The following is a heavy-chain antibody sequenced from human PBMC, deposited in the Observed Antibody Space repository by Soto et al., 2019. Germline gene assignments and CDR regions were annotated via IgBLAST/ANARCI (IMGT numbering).Heavy chain of an antibody. J-gene: IGHJ6*02. D-gene: IGHD2-2*01. CDR1: GFTFGDYA. CDR2: IRSKAYGGTT. CDR3: TRDLWPDIVVVKDANPVLGGMDV. V-gene: IGHV3-49*04. Sequence: PGGSLRLSCTASGFTFGDYAMSWVRQAPGKGLEWVGFIRSKAYGGTTEYAASVKGRFTISRDDSKSIAYLQMNSLKTKDTAVYYCTRDLWPDIVVVKDANPVLGGMDVWGQGTTVTVSS.